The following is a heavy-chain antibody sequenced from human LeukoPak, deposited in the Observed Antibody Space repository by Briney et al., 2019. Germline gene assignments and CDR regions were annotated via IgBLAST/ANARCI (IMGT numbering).Heavy chain of an antibody. Sequence: SETLSLTCAVYGGSFSGYYWSWIRQPPGKGLEWIGEINHSGSTNYNPSLKSRVTISVDTSKNRFSLKLCSVTAADTAVYYCAREHVWGSYRKSPFFDYWGQGTLVTVSS. CDR3: AREHVWGSYRKSPFFDY. V-gene: IGHV4-34*01. J-gene: IGHJ4*02. D-gene: IGHD3-16*02. CDR1: GGSFSGYY. CDR2: INHSGST.